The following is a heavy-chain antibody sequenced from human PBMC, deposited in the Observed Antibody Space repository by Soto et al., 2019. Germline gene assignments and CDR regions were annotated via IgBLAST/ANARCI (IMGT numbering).Heavy chain of an antibody. CDR2: IYYSGST. J-gene: IGHJ4*02. D-gene: IGHD1-1*01. V-gene: IGHV4-39*01. CDR1: GDSISSSGYY. CDR3: VRLTGWKYYFDF. Sequence: PSETLSLTCIVSGDSISSSGYYWGWIRQPPGKGLEWIGSIYYSGSTYYNPSLQSRVTISVDTSKNQFSLSLTSVTAADTALYYCVRLTGWKYYFDFWGQGNLVTVSS.